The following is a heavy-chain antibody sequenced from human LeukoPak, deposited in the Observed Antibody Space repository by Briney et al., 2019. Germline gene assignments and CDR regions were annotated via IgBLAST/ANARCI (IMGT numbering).Heavy chain of an antibody. Sequence: PGGSLRLSCAASGFTFSSYWMSWVRQAPGKGLEWVANIKQDGSEKYYVDSVKGRFTISRDNSKNTLYLQMNSLRAEDTAVYYCARDYDFWSGYYTPDYWGQGTLVTVSS. CDR3: ARDYDFWSGYYTPDY. CDR2: IKQDGSEK. CDR1: GFTFSSYW. D-gene: IGHD3-3*01. J-gene: IGHJ4*02. V-gene: IGHV3-7*01.